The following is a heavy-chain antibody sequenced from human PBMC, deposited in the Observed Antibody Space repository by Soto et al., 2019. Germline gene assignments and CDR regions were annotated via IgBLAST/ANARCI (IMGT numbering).Heavy chain of an antibody. CDR3: ARDLGPDSPRRLRYFDWFPPPPIYYMDV. J-gene: IGHJ6*03. Sequence: SETLSLTCTVSGGSISSSSYYWGWIRQPPGKGLEWIGSIYYSGSTYYNPSLKSRVTISVDTSKNQFSLKLTSVTAADTAVYYCARDLGPDSPRRLRYFDWFPPPPIYYMDVWGKGTTVTVPS. CDR1: GGSISSSSYY. V-gene: IGHV4-39*07. CDR2: IYYSGST. D-gene: IGHD3-9*01.